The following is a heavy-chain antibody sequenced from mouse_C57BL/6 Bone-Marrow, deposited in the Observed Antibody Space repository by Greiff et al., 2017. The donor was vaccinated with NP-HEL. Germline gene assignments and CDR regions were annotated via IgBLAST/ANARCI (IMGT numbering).Heavy chain of an antibody. V-gene: IGHV3-6*01. CDR1: GYSITSGYY. J-gene: IGHJ3*01. CDR2: ISYDGSN. Sequence: EVKLQESGPGLVKPSQSLSLTCSVTGYSITSGYYWNWIRQFPGNHREWMGYISYDGSNNYNPSLKNRIPITRDTSTNQFFLKLNSVTTEDTATYDFARGDIYYYYDGWLAYWGQGTLVTVST. D-gene: IGHD2-4*01. CDR3: ARGDIYYYYDGWLAY.